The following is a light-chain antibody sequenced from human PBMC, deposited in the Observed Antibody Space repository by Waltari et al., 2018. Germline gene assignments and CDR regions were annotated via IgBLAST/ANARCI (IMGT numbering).Light chain of an antibody. CDR2: GAS. Sequence: EIVLTQSPGTLSLSPGERATLACRASQSVSSSNLAWYQQKPGQSPKLLIYGASIRATGIPDRFSGRGTGTDLTLPIGRLEPEDFAVYYCQQYSSSPPGFPCGPGTKVDIK. J-gene: IGKJ3*01. CDR1: QSVSSSN. CDR3: QQYSSSPPGFP. V-gene: IGKV3-20*01.